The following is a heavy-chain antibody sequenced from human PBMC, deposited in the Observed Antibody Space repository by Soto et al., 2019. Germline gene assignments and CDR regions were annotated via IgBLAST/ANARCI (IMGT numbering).Heavy chain of an antibody. J-gene: IGHJ5*02. CDR2: INTNSGDT. CDR3: ARWVGASNWFDP. D-gene: IGHD1-26*01. Sequence: QVQLVQSGAEVKEPGASVKVSCKASGYTFTGYHIHWVRQAPGQGLEWMGWINTNSGDTNYAQKFPGWVTMTRDTSIKTAYVELSRLRSDDTAVYYCARWVGASNWFDPWGQGTLVTVSS. CDR1: GYTFTGYH. V-gene: IGHV1-2*04.